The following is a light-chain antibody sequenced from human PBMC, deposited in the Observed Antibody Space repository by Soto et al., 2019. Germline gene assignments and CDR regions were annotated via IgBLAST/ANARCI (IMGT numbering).Light chain of an antibody. CDR2: GIS. V-gene: IGKV3-15*01. J-gene: IGKJ4*01. CDR3: QQYLDWPLT. Sequence: EIVMTQSPVTLSVSPGERVTLSCRASQSLAINLAWYQQKPGQTPRLVIYGISARASGIPGRFSGSGFGTDFTLTISSLQPEDSAVYYCQQYLDWPLTFGGGTKVEI. CDR1: QSLAIN.